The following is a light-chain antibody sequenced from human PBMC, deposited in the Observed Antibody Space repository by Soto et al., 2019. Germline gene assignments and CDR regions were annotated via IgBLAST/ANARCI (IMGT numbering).Light chain of an antibody. CDR1: QSVSSN. Sequence: EIVITQSPATLSVSPGDRATLSCRASQSVSSNLAWYQQKPGQAPRLLIFGASTRATGIPARFSGSGSGTEFTLTISSLQSEDFAVYYCQQYNNWPPSITFGQGTRLEIK. CDR3: QQYNNWPPSIT. V-gene: IGKV3-15*01. CDR2: GAS. J-gene: IGKJ5*01.